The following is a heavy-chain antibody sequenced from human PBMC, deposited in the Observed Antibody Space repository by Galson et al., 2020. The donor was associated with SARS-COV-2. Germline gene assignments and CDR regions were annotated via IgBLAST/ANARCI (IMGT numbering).Heavy chain of an antibody. D-gene: IGHD1-1*01. Sequence: GGSLRLSCAASGFTFTIYTMNWVRQAPGKGLEWVSSISSSSTYIDYADSLEGRFTVSRDNAQKSLYLQMNSLRAEDTAVYYCAREVATTRYIDVWGKGTTVTVS. CDR3: AREVATTRYIDV. V-gene: IGHV3-21*01. CDR2: ISSSSTYI. J-gene: IGHJ6*03. CDR1: GFTFTIYT.